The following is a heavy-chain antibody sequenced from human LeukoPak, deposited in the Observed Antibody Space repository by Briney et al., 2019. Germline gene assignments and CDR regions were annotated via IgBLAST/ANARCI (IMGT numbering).Heavy chain of an antibody. CDR1: GFTFNSYG. V-gene: IGHV3-30*02. CDR3: AKDPPQPRSSWFDY. D-gene: IGHD6-13*01. J-gene: IGHJ4*02. Sequence: GGSLRLSCAASGFTFNSYGMHWVRQAPGKGLEWVAFIRYDGSNKYYADSVKGRFTISRDNSKNTLYLQMNSLRAEDTAVYYYAKDPPQPRSSWFDYWGQGTLVTVSS. CDR2: IRYDGSNK.